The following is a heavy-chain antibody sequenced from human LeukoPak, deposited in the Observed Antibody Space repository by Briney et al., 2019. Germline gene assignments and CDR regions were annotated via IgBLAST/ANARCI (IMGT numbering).Heavy chain of an antibody. V-gene: IGHV3-48*01. J-gene: IGHJ4*02. CDR1: GFTYSSYS. D-gene: IGHD6-6*01. CDR2: ISSSSSTI. CDR3: ARDWLAARTYYFDY. Sequence: PGGSLRLSCAASGFTYSSYSMNWVRQAPGKGLEWVSYISSSSSTIYYADSVKGRFTISRDNAKNSLYLQMNSLRAEDTAVYYCARDWLAARTYYFDYWGQGTLVIVSS.